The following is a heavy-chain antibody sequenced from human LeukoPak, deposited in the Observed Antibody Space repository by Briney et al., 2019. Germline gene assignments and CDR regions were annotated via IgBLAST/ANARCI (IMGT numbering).Heavy chain of an antibody. J-gene: IGHJ4*02. CDR2: IRDSGSST. CDR1: GFTFSSYV. CDR3: AKVGGDSGWYFDY. V-gene: IGHV3-23*01. Sequence: GGSLRLSCAASGFTFSSYVMSWVRQAPRKGLEWVSTIRDSGSSTYYADSVKGRFTISRDNSKNTLYLQMNSLRAEDTAVYYCAKVGGDSGWYFDYWGQGTLVTVSS. D-gene: IGHD6-19*01.